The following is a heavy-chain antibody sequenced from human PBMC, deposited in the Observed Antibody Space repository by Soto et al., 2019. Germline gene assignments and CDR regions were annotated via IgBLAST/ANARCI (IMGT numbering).Heavy chain of an antibody. CDR3: ARGAGHDSEDY. Sequence: RASVKVSCKASGYTFSSHDINWVRQATGQGLEWMGWMNPNTGNTGYEQKFQGRLTMTRNTSISTAYMELRSLRSEDTAVYYCARGAGHDSEDYSGQGTLVTVSS. V-gene: IGHV1-8*01. J-gene: IGHJ4*02. CDR1: GYTFSSHD. D-gene: IGHD1-1*01. CDR2: MNPNTGNT.